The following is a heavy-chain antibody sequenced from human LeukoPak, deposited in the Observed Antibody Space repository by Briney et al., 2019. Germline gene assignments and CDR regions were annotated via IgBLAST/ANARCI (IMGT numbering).Heavy chain of an antibody. CDR2: LHSDGDT. CDR1: GGSISGSW. CDR3: ARAPSGCGGTCAFDY. D-gene: IGHD2-15*01. Sequence: SETLSLTCTVSGGSISGSWWSWIRQPAGKGLEWSGRLHSDGDTHYNPSLKCRITMALDAPGNQFSLKLTAVTAADTAVYFCARAPSGCGGTCAFDYWGQGILVTVSS. V-gene: IGHV4-4*07. J-gene: IGHJ4*02.